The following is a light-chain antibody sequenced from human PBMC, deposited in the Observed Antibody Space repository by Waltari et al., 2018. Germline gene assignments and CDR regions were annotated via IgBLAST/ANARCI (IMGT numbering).Light chain of an antibody. CDR3: QQYNEWPLT. V-gene: IGKV3-15*01. CDR1: QNIHSY. CDR2: AAS. J-gene: IGKJ4*01. Sequence: EIVMTPSPATLSVSPGDRATLSCRASQNIHSYLAWYQQKPGQAPRLLISAASTRATGIPARFSGSGSATEFTLTISSLQSEDFAIYYCQQYNEWPLTFGGGTKVEIK.